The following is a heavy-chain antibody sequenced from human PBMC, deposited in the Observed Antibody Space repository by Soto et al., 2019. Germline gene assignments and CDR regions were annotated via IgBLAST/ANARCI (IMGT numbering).Heavy chain of an antibody. CDR1: GFTFSSYA. D-gene: IGHD4-4*01. J-gene: IGHJ4*02. CDR3: ARDRDYSKELDY. Sequence: GGSLRLSCAASGFTFSSYAMSWVRQAPGKGLEWVSAISGSGGSTYYADSVKGRFTISRDNSKKSLYLQMNSLRAEDTAVYYCARDRDYSKELDYWGQGTLVTVSS. CDR2: ISGSGGST. V-gene: IGHV3-23*01.